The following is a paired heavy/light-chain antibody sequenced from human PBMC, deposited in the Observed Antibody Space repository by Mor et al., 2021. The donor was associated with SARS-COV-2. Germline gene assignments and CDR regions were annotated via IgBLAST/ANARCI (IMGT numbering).Heavy chain of an antibody. V-gene: IGHV3-74*01. CDR1: GFTFSSYW. Sequence: EVQLVESGGGLVQPGGSLRLSCAASGFTFSSYWMHWVRQAPGKGLVWVSRVLSDGSSTYYADSVKGRFTISRDNAKNTVYLQMNSLRAEDTAVYYCVRGLGVHNAFDIWGQGTVVTVSS. CDR2: VLSDGSST. D-gene: IGHD3-16*01. CDR3: VRGLGVHNAFDI. J-gene: IGHJ3*02.
Light chain of an antibody. J-gene: IGKJ1*01. V-gene: IGKV1-5*03. Sequence: DIQMTQSPSTLSASVGDRVTITCRASQSISSWLAWYQQKPGKAPKLLIYKASSLESGVPSRFSGSGSGTEFTLTISSLQPDDSATYYCQQYDTYSTFGQGTKVEIK. CDR1: QSISSW. CDR2: KAS. CDR3: QQYDTYST.